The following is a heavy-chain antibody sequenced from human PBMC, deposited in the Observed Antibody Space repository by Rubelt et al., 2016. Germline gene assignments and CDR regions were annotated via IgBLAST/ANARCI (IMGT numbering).Heavy chain of an antibody. Sequence: EVQLVESGGGLIQPGGSLRLSCAASGFTVSSKYMSWVRQAPGKGLEWVGRVKSKPNGGTTDYAAPVKGRFIISRDDSKNTVYLQMNSLGTEDTAVYYCSTGGYYLDYWGQGTLVTVSS. CDR1: GFTVSSKY. V-gene: IGHV3-15*01. J-gene: IGHJ4*02. D-gene: IGHD1-14*01. CDR3: STGGYYLDY. CDR2: VKSKPNGGTT.